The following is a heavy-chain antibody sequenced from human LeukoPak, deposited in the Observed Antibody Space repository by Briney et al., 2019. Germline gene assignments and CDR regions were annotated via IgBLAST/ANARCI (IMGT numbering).Heavy chain of an antibody. CDR3: ARGLVGATPRDYYYYYGMDV. CDR2: IGTAGDT. V-gene: IGHV3-13*01. Sequence: GGSLRLSCAASGFTFSSYDMHWVRQATGKGLEWVSAIGTAGDTYYPGSVKGRFTISRESAKNPLYLQMNSLRAGDTAVYYCARGLVGATPRDYYYYYGMDVWGQGTTVTVSS. D-gene: IGHD1-26*01. J-gene: IGHJ6*02. CDR1: GFTFSSYD.